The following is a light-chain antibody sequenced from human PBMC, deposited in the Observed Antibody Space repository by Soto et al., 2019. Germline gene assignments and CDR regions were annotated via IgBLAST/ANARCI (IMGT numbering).Light chain of an antibody. J-gene: IGKJ1*01. CDR2: GAS. Sequence: ETVLTQSPGTLSLSPGERATLFCRASRSVSSSYLAWYQQKPGQAPRLLIYGASSRATGIPDRFSGSGSGTEFPHNISRLEPEDFAVYYCQQYGSSPPSWTFGQGTKVEIK. CDR1: RSVSSSY. CDR3: QQYGSSPPSWT. V-gene: IGKV3-20*01.